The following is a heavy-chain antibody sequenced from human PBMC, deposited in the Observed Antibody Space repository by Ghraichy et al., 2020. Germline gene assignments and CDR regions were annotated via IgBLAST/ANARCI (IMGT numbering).Heavy chain of an antibody. D-gene: IGHD2-21*02. J-gene: IGHJ4*02. CDR1: GYTFTSYG. CDR2: ISAYNGNT. Sequence: ASVKVSCKASGYTFTSYGISWVRQAPGQGLEWMGWISAYNGNTNYAQKLQGRVTMTTDTSTSTAYMELRSLRSDDTAVYYCARAINRKKYCGGDCLFYFDYWGQGTLVTVSS. CDR3: ARAINRKKYCGGDCLFYFDY. V-gene: IGHV1-18*01.